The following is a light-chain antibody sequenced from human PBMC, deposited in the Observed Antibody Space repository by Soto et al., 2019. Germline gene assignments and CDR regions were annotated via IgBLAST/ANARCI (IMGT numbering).Light chain of an antibody. CDR1: QSISSW. J-gene: IGKJ5*01. CDR3: QQYNSYST. Sequence: DIQMTQSPSTLSASVGDRVTITCRASQSISSWLAWYQQKPGKAPKLLIYDVSSLKSGVPSRFSGSGSGTEFTLTISSLQPDDFATYYCQQYNSYSTFGQGTRLEIK. CDR2: DVS. V-gene: IGKV1-5*01.